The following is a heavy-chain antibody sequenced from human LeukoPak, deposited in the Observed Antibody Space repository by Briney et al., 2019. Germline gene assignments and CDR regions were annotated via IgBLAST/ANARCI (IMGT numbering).Heavy chain of an antibody. CDR2: ICPSSSDT. CDR3: AKSAGVPEF. V-gene: IGHV3-11*03. J-gene: IGHJ4*02. CDR1: GVTFTDSY. Sequence: PGGSLGLSCAASGVTFTDSYMTWIRQAPGKGLEWVSYICPSSSDTNYPDSMKGRFTCSKDNAKNSLYMLMNMPAADTTAVYYGAKSAGVPEFRGQGTLVTVSS. D-gene: IGHD1-1*01.